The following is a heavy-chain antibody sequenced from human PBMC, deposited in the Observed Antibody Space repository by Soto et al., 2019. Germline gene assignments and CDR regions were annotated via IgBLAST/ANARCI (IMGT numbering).Heavy chain of an antibody. CDR1: GGSISSYY. CDR2: IYTSGST. D-gene: IGHD1-1*01. J-gene: IGHJ5*02. CDR3: ARTTRDGGWFDP. V-gene: IGHV4-4*07. Sequence: QVQLQESGPGLVKPSETLSLTCTVSGGSISSYYWSWIRQPAGKGLDWIGRIYTSGSTNYNPSLKSRVTMSVDTSKNQFSLKLSSVTAADMAVYYCARTTRDGGWFDPWGQVTLVTVSS.